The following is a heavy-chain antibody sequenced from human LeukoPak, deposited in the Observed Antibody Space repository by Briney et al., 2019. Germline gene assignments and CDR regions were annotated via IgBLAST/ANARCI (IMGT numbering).Heavy chain of an antibody. V-gene: IGHV3-23*01. Sequence: PGGSLRLSCAASGFIFSTYAMTWVRQAPGKGLEWVSGISGGGGTTYYTDSVEGRFTISRDNSKEILYLQMNSLRAEDAAVYYCARARSYDFWSFMDVWGKGTTVTVSS. D-gene: IGHD3-3*01. CDR1: GFIFSTYA. J-gene: IGHJ6*03. CDR2: ISGGGGTT. CDR3: ARARSYDFWSFMDV.